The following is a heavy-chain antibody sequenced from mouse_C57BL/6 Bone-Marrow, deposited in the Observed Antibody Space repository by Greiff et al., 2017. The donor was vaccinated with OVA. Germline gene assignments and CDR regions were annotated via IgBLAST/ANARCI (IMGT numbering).Heavy chain of an antibody. CDR2: IYPRSGNT. CDR3: ARLTGTGVWFAY. J-gene: IGHJ3*01. Sequence: QVQLQQSGAELARPGASVKLSCKASGYTFTSYGISWVKQRTGQGLEWIGEIYPRSGNTYYNEKFKGKATLTADKSSSTASMELRSLTSEDSAVYFCARLTGTGVWFAYWGQGTLVTVSA. V-gene: IGHV1-81*01. CDR1: GYTFTSYG. D-gene: IGHD4-1*01.